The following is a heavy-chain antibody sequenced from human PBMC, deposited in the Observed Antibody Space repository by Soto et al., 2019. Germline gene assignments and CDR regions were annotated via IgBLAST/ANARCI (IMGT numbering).Heavy chain of an antibody. D-gene: IGHD6-19*01. CDR2: IYYSGST. J-gene: IGHJ4*02. V-gene: IGHV4-39*01. Sequence: SETLSLTCTVSGGSISSSSYYWGWIRQPPGKGLEWIGGIYYSGSTYYNPSLKSRVTISVDTSKNQFSLKLSSVTAADTAVYYCARGSGSSKPFEYWGQGTLVTVSS. CDR1: GGSISSSSYY. CDR3: ARGSGSSKPFEY.